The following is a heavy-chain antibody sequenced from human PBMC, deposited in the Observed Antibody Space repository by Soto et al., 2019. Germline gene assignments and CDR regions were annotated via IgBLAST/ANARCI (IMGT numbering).Heavy chain of an antibody. D-gene: IGHD3-16*02. CDR2: IIPIFGTA. V-gene: IGHV1-69*12. Sequence: QVQLVQSGAEVKKPGSSVKVSCKASGGTFSSYAISWVRQAPGQGLEWMGGIIPIFGTANYAQKFQGRVTITADESTSTADMELSSLRSEDTAVYYCARGVVYVWGSYRYPNWFDPWGQGTLVTVSS. CDR1: GGTFSSYA. J-gene: IGHJ5*02. CDR3: ARGVVYVWGSYRYPNWFDP.